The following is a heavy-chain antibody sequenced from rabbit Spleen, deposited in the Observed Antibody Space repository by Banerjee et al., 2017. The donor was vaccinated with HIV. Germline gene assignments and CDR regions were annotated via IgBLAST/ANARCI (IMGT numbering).Heavy chain of an antibody. CDR2: INAVTGKA. CDR3: ASDVAGVIGWNVGW. V-gene: IGHV1S45*01. CDR1: GFSFRNNAV. D-gene: IGHD4-1*01. J-gene: IGHJ6*01. Sequence: QEHLKESGGGLVQPGGALKLSCTASGFSFRNNAVMCLFRQAPGKGLERIACINAVTGKADYASWAKGRFAFYKAASTTVTLQMTRLTAADTATYFCASDVAGVIGWNVGWWGPGTLVTVS.